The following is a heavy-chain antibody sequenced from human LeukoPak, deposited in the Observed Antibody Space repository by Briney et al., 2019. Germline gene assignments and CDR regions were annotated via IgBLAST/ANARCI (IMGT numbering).Heavy chain of an antibody. Sequence: GGSLRLSCAASGFTFSTYSMNWVRQAPGKGLEWVSYINPSSTTIYYADSVKGRFTISRDNAKNSLYLQMNSLRDDDTAVYYCAKVVIAAAANDAFDICGQGTMVTVSS. CDR2: INPSSTTI. CDR1: GFTFSTYS. CDR3: AKVVIAAAANDAFDI. V-gene: IGHV3-48*02. J-gene: IGHJ3*02. D-gene: IGHD6-13*01.